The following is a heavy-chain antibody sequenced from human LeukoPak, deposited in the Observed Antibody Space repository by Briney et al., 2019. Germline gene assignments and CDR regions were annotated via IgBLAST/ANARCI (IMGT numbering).Heavy chain of an antibody. V-gene: IGHV3-9*01. CDR2: ISWNSGSI. J-gene: IGHJ4*02. D-gene: IGHD5-24*01. Sequence: GRSLRLSCAASGFTFSSYGMHWVRQAPGKGLEWVSGISWNSGSIGYADSVKGRFTISRDNAKNSLYLQMNSLRAEDTALYYCAKGKWLSETYFDHWGQGILVTVSS. CDR3: AKGKWLSETYFDH. CDR1: GFTFSSYG.